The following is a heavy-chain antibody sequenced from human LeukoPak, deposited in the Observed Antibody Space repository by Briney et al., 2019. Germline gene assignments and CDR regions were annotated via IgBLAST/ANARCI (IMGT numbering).Heavy chain of an antibody. CDR3: AREMVAAAGAFDI. D-gene: IGHD6-13*01. J-gene: IGHJ3*02. CDR1: GGSISSYY. CDR2: IYYSGST. V-gene: IGHV4-59*01. Sequence: PSETLSLTCTVSGGSISSYYWSWIRQPPGKGLEWIGYIYYSGSTNYNPSLKSRVTISVDTSKNQFSLKLSSVTAADAAVYYCAREMVAAAGAFDIWGQGTMITVSS.